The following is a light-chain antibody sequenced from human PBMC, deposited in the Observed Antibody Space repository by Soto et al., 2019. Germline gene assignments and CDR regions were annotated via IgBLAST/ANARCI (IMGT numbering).Light chain of an antibody. V-gene: IGLV2-14*01. Sequence: QSVLTQPASVSGSPGQSITISCTGTSNDIGTYNYVSWYQHHPGKAPKLLIYEVSNRPSGVSNRFSGSKSGNTASLTISGLQAEDAADYHCTSFTTSTPVVFGGGTQLTVL. CDR2: EVS. CDR1: SNDIGTYNY. J-gene: IGLJ2*01. CDR3: TSFTTSTPVV.